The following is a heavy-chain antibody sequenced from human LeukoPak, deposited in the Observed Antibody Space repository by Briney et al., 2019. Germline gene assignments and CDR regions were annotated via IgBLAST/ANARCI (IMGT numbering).Heavy chain of an antibody. CDR3: ARGRYYLDS. Sequence: GGSLRVSCAASGVTISTYWMRWVRQVPGKGLAWVSRFNSDGRSTYYADSVKGRFTISRDNAKNTLYLQMNSLRAEDTAVYYCARGRYYLDSWGQGTLVTVSS. V-gene: IGHV3-74*01. J-gene: IGHJ4*02. CDR2: FNSDGRST. CDR1: GVTISTYW. D-gene: IGHD4-17*01.